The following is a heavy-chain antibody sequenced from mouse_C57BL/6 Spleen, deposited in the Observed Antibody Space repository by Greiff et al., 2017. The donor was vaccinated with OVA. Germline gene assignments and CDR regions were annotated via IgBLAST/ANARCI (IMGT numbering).Heavy chain of an antibody. CDR1: GFNIKDYY. D-gene: IGHD1-1*01. CDR3: ARHYYGSSPYYFDY. J-gene: IGHJ2*01. CDR2: IDPEDGET. V-gene: IGHV14-2*01. Sequence: EVLGVESGAELVKPGASVKLSCTASGFNIKDYYMHWVKQRTEQGLEWIGRIDPEDGETKYAPKFQGKATITADTPSNTAYLQLSSLTSDDTAVYYCARHYYGSSPYYFDYWGQGTTLTVSS.